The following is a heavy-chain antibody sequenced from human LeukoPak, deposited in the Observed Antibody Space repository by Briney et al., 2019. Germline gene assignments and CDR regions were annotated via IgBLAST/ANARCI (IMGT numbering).Heavy chain of an antibody. CDR1: GVTLSSYY. Sequence: GGSLRLSCAGSGVTLSSYYMHWVRQAPDKGLEWVAVMSYDETTANYAGSVQGRFTVSRDNSKNTLFLQINSLRAEDMAMYFCTRGGGANYYGDYFDYWSQGTLVTVSS. CDR3: TRGGGANYYGDYFDY. V-gene: IGHV3-30*14. J-gene: IGHJ4*02. D-gene: IGHD1-26*01. CDR2: MSYDETTA.